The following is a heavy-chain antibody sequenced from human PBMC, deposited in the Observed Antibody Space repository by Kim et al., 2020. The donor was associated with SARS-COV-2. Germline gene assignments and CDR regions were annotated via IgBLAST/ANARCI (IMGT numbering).Heavy chain of an antibody. CDR3: AKGSDILTGYYPYYFDY. D-gene: IGHD3-9*01. V-gene: IGHV3-23*01. Sequence: GKGRFTISRDNSKNTLYLQMNSLRAEDTAVYYCAKGSDILTGYYPYYFDYWGQGTLVTVSS. J-gene: IGHJ4*02.